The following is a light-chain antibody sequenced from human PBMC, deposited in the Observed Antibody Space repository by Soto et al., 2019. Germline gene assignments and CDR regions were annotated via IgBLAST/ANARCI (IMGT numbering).Light chain of an antibody. CDR1: SSDVGGYNY. Sequence: QSVLTQPRSVSGSPGQSVTISCTGTSSDVGGYNYVSWYQQHPGKAPKLMIYDVSKRPSGVPDRFSGSKSGNTASLTISGLQAEDADDYYCCSNAGSYSYVFGTGTKV. CDR2: DVS. CDR3: CSNAGSYSYV. V-gene: IGLV2-11*01. J-gene: IGLJ1*01.